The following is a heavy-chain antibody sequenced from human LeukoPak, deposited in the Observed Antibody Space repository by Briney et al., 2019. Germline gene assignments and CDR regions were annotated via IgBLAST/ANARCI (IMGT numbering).Heavy chain of an antibody. CDR1: GGSISGYY. D-gene: IGHD1-20*01. V-gene: IGHV3-11*01. CDR2: ISSGDGPT. CDR3: ATWTGITPY. Sequence: LSLTCTVSGGSISGYYWSWIRQPPGKGLEWISYISSGDGPTYYADSVKGRFTISRDNAKNSLFLQMNSLRVEDTAVYYCATWTGITPYWGQGTLVTVSS. J-gene: IGHJ4*02.